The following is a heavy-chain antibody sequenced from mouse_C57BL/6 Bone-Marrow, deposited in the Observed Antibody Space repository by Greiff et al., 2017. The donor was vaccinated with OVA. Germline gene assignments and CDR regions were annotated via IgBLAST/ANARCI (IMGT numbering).Heavy chain of an antibody. V-gene: IGHV5-16*01. CDR3: AMAYYSNFYWYFDV. J-gene: IGHJ1*03. Sequence: DVKLVESGGGLVKPGSSMKLSCTASGFTFSDYYMAWVRQVPEKGLEWVANINYDGSSTYYLDSLKSRFIISRDNAKNILYLQMSSLKSEDTATYYCAMAYYSNFYWYFDVWGTGTTVTVSS. CDR1: GFTFSDYY. CDR2: INYDGSST. D-gene: IGHD2-5*01.